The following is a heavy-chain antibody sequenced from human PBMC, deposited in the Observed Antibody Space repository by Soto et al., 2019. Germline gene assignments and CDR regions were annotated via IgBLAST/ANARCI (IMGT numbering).Heavy chain of an antibody. CDR1: GFTFSSYA. D-gene: IGHD2-2*01. J-gene: IGHJ6*02. V-gene: IGHV3-23*01. CDR3: AKGDCSSTSCENSNPFRVKNFYYGMDV. Sequence: GGSLRLSCAASGFTFSSYAMSWVRQAPGKGLEWVSAISGSAGSTYYADSVKGRFTISRDNSKKTLYLQMNSLRAEDTAVYYCAKGDCSSTSCENSNPFRVKNFYYGMDVWGQGTTVTVSS. CDR2: ISGSAGST.